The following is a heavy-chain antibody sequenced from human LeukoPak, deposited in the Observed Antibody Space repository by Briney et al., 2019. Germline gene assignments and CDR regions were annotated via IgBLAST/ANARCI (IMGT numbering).Heavy chain of an antibody. V-gene: IGHV4-34*01. CDR1: GGSFSGYY. CDR3: ARDRQYYGSGGYRAHFDY. D-gene: IGHD3-10*01. J-gene: IGHJ4*02. Sequence: PSETLSLTCAVYGGSFSGYYWSWIRQPPGKGLEWIGEINHSGSTNYNPSLKSRVTMSVDTSKNQFSLKLSSVTAADTAVYYCARDRQYYGSGGYRAHFDYWGQGTLVTVSS. CDR2: INHSGST.